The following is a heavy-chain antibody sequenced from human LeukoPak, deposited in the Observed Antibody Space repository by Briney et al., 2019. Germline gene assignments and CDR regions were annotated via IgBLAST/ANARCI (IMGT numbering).Heavy chain of an antibody. CDR1: GYSFTSYW. V-gene: IGHV5-51*01. Sequence: GASLQISCKGSGYSFTSYWIGWVRQLPGKGLEWMGIIYPGDSDTRYSPSFQGQVTISADKSISTAYLQWSSLKASDTAMYYCARLISTLAFDYWGQGTLVTVSS. J-gene: IGHJ4*02. CDR2: IYPGDSDT. CDR3: ARLISTLAFDY. D-gene: IGHD3-16*02.